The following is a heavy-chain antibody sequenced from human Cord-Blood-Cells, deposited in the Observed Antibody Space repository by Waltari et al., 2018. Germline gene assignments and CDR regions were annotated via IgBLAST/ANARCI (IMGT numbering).Heavy chain of an antibody. Sequence: QVQLVESGGGVVQPGRSLRRSCAASGFTFSSYAMHWVRQAPGKGLEWVAVISYDGSNKYYADSVKGRFTISRDNSKNTLYLQMNSLRAEDTAVYYCARDLGQPEYYFDYWGQGTLVTVSS. CDR3: ARDLGQPEYYFDY. J-gene: IGHJ4*02. CDR2: ISYDGSNK. CDR1: GFTFSSYA. D-gene: IGHD2-2*01. V-gene: IGHV3-30-3*01.